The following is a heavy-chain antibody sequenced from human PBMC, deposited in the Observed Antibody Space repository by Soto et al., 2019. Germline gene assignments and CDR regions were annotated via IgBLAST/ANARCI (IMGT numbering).Heavy chain of an antibody. J-gene: IGHJ6*02. Sequence: ASVKVSCKASGGTFSNYAISWVRQAPGQGLEWMGGIIPIFGTANYAQKFQGRVTITADESTSTAYMELSSLRSEDTAVYYCARDQAARYSYGPPPAYYYYGMDVWGQGTTVTVSS. CDR1: GGTFSNYA. CDR3: ARDQAARYSYGPPPAYYYYGMDV. V-gene: IGHV1-69*13. CDR2: IIPIFGTA. D-gene: IGHD5-18*01.